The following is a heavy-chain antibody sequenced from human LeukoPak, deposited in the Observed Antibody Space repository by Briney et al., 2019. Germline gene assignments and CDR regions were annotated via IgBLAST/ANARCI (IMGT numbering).Heavy chain of an antibody. Sequence: SETLSLTCTVSGGSISSSSYYWGWIRQPPRKGLEWIGSIYYSGSTYYNPSLKSRVTISVDTSKNQFSLKLSSVTAADTAVYYCARQSITMVRGVDYWGQGTLVTVSS. CDR1: GGSISSSSYY. J-gene: IGHJ4*02. CDR2: IYYSGST. V-gene: IGHV4-39*01. CDR3: ARQSITMVRGVDY. D-gene: IGHD3-10*01.